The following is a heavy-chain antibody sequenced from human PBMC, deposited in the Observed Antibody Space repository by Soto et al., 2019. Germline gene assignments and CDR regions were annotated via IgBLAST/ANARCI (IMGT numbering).Heavy chain of an antibody. D-gene: IGHD5-18*01. CDR2: IYYSGST. CDR3: ARRGGYSYGAAAFDI. V-gene: IGHV4-39*01. CDR1: GGSISSSSYY. J-gene: IGHJ3*02. Sequence: PSETLSLTCTVSGGSISSSSYYWGWIRQPPGKGLEWIGNIYYSGSTYYNPSLKSRVTISVDTSKNQFSLKLSSVTAADTAVYYCARRGGYSYGAAAFDIWGQGTMVTVSS.